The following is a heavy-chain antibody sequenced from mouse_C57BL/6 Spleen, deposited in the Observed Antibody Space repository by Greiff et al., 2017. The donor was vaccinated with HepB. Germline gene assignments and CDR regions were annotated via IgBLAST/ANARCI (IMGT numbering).Heavy chain of an antibody. J-gene: IGHJ4*01. V-gene: IGHV1-69*01. D-gene: IGHD2-4*01. CDR3: ARSRYDDDGGGYAMDY. CDR1: GYTFTSYW. Sequence: VQLQQPGAELVMPGASVKLSCKASGYTFTSYWMHWVKQRPGQGLEWIGEIDPSDSYTNYNQKFKGKSTLTVDKSSSTAYMQLSMLTSEDSAVYYCARSRYDDDGGGYAMDYWGQGTSVTVSS. CDR2: IDPSDSYT.